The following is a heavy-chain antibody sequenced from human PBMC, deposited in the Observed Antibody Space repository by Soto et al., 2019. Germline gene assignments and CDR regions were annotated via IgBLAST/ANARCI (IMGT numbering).Heavy chain of an antibody. Sequence: XESLSLSFASSGFTFSSYGMHWVGQAPGKGLEWVAVISYDGSNKYYADSVKGRFTISRDNSKNTLYLQMNSLRAEDTAVYYCAKKLPTAGYSLQVDVWGQGTTVTVS. CDR1: GFTFSSYG. CDR2: ISYDGSNK. D-gene: IGHD3-9*01. J-gene: IGHJ6*02. CDR3: AKKLPTAGYSLQVDV. V-gene: IGHV3-30*18.